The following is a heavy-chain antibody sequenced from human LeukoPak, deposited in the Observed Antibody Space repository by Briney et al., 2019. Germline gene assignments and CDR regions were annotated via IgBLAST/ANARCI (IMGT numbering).Heavy chain of an antibody. CDR1: GYSFTNYW. D-gene: IGHD2-2*03. J-gene: IGHJ3*02. Sequence: RGESLQISCKASGYSFTNYWIGWVRQMPGKGLEWMGIIYPGDSDTRYSPSFQGQVTISADKSISTAYLQWSSLKASDTAIYYCAREGGYCSSATCSDDAFDIWGQGTMVTVSS. CDR3: AREGGYCSSATCSDDAFDI. V-gene: IGHV5-51*01. CDR2: IYPGDSDT.